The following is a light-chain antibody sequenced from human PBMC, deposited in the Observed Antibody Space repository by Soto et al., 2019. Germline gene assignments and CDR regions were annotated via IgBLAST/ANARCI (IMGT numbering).Light chain of an antibody. V-gene: IGLV2-11*01. CDR3: GSYAGSYTLV. J-gene: IGLJ3*02. CDR1: SSDVGAYTW. Sequence: QSALTQPRSVSGSPGQSVTISCAGTSSDVGAYTWVSWYQQHPGKLPNLIIYDVTRPPSGVPDRFSGSKAGNAASLTICGLQADEEADYCAGSYAGSYTLVFGGGTKLTVL. CDR2: DVT.